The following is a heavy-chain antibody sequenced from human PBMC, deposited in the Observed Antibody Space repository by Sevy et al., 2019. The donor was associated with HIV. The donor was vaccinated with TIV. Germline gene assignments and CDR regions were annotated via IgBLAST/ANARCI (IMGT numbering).Heavy chain of an antibody. CDR3: ARDLREYSSSSKYYFDY. V-gene: IGHV3-21*01. J-gene: IGHJ4*02. D-gene: IGHD6-6*01. Sequence: GGSLRLSCAASGFTFSSYSMNWVRQAPGKGLEWVSSISSSKNYIYYADSLKGRFTISRDNAKNSLYLQMNSLRAEDTAVYYCARDLREYSSSSKYYFDYWGQGILVTVSS. CDR1: GFTFSSYS. CDR2: ISSSKNYI.